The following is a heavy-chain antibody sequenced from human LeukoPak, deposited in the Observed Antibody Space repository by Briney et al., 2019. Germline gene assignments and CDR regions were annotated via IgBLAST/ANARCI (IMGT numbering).Heavy chain of an antibody. D-gene: IGHD6-19*01. J-gene: IGHJ6*03. CDR1: GYTFTGYY. CDR2: INPNSGGT. CDR3: ARDRRLWLVRYMDV. Sequence: ASVKVSCKASGYTFTGYYMHWVRQAPGQGLKWMGWINPNSGGTNYAQKFQGRVTMTRDTSISTAYMELSRLRSDDTAVYYCARDRRLWLVRYMDVWGKGTTVTVSS. V-gene: IGHV1-2*02.